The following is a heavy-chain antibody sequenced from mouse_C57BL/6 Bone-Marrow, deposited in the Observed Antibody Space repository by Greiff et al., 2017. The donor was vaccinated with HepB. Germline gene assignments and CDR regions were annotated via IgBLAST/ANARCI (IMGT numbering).Heavy chain of an antibody. CDR2: ISDGGSYT. Sequence: EVKLMESGGGLVKPGGSLKLSCAASGFTFSSYAMSWVRQTPEKRLEWVATISDGGSYTYYPDNVKGRFTISRDNAKNNLYLQMSHLKSEDTAMYYCARDITTVVLGDYFDYWGQGITLTVSS. CDR3: ARDITTVVLGDYFDY. V-gene: IGHV5-4*01. CDR1: GFTFSSYA. D-gene: IGHD1-1*01. J-gene: IGHJ2*01.